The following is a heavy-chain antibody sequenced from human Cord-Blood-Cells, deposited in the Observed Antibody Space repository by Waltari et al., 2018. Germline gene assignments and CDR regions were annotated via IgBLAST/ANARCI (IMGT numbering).Heavy chain of an antibody. V-gene: IGHV3-23*01. Sequence: EVQLLESGGGLVQPGVSLRLSCAASGFTFSSYALRWVGKAPGKGLEWVSAISGSGGSTYYEDSVKGRFTISRDNSKNTLYLQMNSLRAEDTAVYYCAKDPGDWYFDLWGRGTLVTVSS. CDR1: GFTFSSYA. CDR3: AKDPGDWYFDL. CDR2: ISGSGGST. D-gene: IGHD7-27*01. J-gene: IGHJ2*01.